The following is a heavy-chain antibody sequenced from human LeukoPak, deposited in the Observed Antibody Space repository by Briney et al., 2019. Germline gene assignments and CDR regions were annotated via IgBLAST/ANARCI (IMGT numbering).Heavy chain of an antibody. D-gene: IGHD3-10*01. CDR3: ARRGDPDYYDSGGTFDY. V-gene: IGHV5-51*01. CDR1: GYSFTSYW. Sequence: GESLKISCKGSGYSFTSYWIGWVRQMPGKGLEWMGIIYPGDSDTRYSPSFQGQVTISADKSISTAYLQWSSLKASDTAMYYCARRGDPDYYDSGGTFDYCGQGSLVTVSS. CDR2: IYPGDSDT. J-gene: IGHJ4*02.